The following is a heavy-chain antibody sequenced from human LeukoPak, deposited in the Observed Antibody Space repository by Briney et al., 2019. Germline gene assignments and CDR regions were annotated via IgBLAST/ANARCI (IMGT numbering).Heavy chain of an antibody. D-gene: IGHD1-1*01. CDR2: ISTYNRNT. CDR1: GYTFTRFG. J-gene: IGHJ6*03. CDR3: ARVLEDNFGHYYYYMDV. Sequence: GASVKVSCKASGYTFTRFGISWVRQAPGQGLEWMGWISTYNRNTYYAQKFQDRVTMTTDISTSTAYMELRSLRSDDSAVYYCARVLEDNFGHYYYYMDVWGKGTTVTVSS. V-gene: IGHV1-18*01.